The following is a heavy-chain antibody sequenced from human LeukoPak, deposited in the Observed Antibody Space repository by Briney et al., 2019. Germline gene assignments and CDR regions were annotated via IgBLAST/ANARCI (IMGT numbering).Heavy chain of an antibody. V-gene: IGHV3-21*01. CDR2: ISSSSSYI. CDR1: GFTFSSYS. J-gene: IGHJ4*02. D-gene: IGHD6-19*01. CDR3: ARAPWGWLAHYFDY. Sequence: GGSLRLSCAASGFTFSSYSMNWVRQAPGKGLEWVSSISSSSSYIYYADSVKGRFTISRDNAKNSLYLQMNSLRAEDTAVYYCARAPWGWLAHYFDYWGQGTLVTVSS.